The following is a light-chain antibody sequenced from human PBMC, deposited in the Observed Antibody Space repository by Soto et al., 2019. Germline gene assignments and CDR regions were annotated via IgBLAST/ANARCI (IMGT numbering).Light chain of an antibody. CDR1: QSISSN. Sequence: EIVMTQSPATLSVSPGERATLSCRASQSISSNLAWSQQKPGQAPRLLIYAASTRATGIPARFSGSGSGTEITLTISSLQSEDFAVYYCQQYNSSPRTFGQGTKLEIK. CDR3: QQYNSSPRT. CDR2: AAS. V-gene: IGKV3-15*01. J-gene: IGKJ2*02.